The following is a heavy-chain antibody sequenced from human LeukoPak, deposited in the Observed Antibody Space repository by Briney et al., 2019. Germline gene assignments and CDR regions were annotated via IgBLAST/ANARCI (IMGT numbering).Heavy chain of an antibody. J-gene: IGHJ6*02. Sequence: PGGSLRLSCAASGFTFSSSWMHWVRQAAGKGLVWVSRINHDGSTTNYLDSVKGRFTTSRDNAKNTLYLQMNSLRAEDTAVFYWVRDRLYGMDVWGQGTTVTVSS. CDR3: VRDRLYGMDV. V-gene: IGHV3-74*01. CDR2: INHDGSTT. CDR1: GFTFSSSW.